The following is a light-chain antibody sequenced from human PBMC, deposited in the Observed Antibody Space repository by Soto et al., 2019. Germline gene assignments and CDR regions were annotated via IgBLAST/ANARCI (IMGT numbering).Light chain of an antibody. Sequence: DIQMTQSPSSLSASVGDRVTITCRASQSISSYLNWYQHKPGKAPNLLIYAATTLQSGVPSRFSGSGSGTDFTLTISSLQPEDFATYYCQQSYSNPRTCGQGTKVDIK. V-gene: IGKV1-39*01. CDR2: AAT. CDR3: QQSYSNPRT. CDR1: QSISSY. J-gene: IGKJ1*01.